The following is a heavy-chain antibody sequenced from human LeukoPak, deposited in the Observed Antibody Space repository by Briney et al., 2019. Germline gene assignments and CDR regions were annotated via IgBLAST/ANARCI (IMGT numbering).Heavy chain of an antibody. CDR1: GFTFPSSA. CDR2: IVVGSRNT. D-gene: IGHD3-3*01. CDR3: AAVYYDFWSGYHELDY. Sequence: GASVKVSCKASGFTFPSSAMQWVRQARAQPLEWIGWIVVGSRNTNYAQKFQERVTITRDMSTSTAYMELSSLRSEDTAVYYCAAVYYDFWSGYHELDYWGQGTLVTVSS. J-gene: IGHJ4*02. V-gene: IGHV1-58*02.